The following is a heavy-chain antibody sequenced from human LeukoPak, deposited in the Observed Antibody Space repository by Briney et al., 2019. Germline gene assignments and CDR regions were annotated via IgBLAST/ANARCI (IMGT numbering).Heavy chain of an antibody. Sequence: GSLRLSCAASGFIFRYHAMNWVRQAPGQGLEWVSGVSASGGSTFNTDSVKGRFSISRDNSKNTLYLEMNSLRPEDTALYYCAKSLGNQGVIDYWGQGTLVTVSS. CDR3: AKSLGNQGVIDY. CDR1: GFIFRYHA. V-gene: IGHV3-23*01. D-gene: IGHD3-10*01. J-gene: IGHJ4*02. CDR2: VSASGGST.